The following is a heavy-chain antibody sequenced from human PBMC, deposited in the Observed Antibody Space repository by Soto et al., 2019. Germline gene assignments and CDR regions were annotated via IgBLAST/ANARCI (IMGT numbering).Heavy chain of an antibody. D-gene: IGHD6-19*01. V-gene: IGHV3-21*01. J-gene: IGHJ4*02. CDR1: GFTFDTYN. CDR2: ISSSSSYI. CDR3: ARVHQDGSYGGTNY. Sequence: GGSLRLSCAASGFTFDTYNMNWVRQAPGKGLEWVSSISSSSSYIYYADSVKCRFTISIDNAKNSLYLQMKSLRAEDTAVYYCARVHQDGSYGGTNYWGQGTLVTVSS.